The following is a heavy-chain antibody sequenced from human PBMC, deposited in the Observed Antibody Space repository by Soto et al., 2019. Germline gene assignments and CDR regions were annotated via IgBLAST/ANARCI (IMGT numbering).Heavy chain of an antibody. V-gene: IGHV3-48*02. CDR2: ISSSSSTI. J-gene: IGHJ6*02. CDR1: GFTFSSYA. D-gene: IGHD2-8*01. CDR3: AGKVGYCTNGVCYTGGAELKYYYYGMDV. Sequence: GGSLRLSCAASGFTFSSYAMSWVRQAPGKGLEWVSYISSSSSTIYYADSVKGRFTISRDNAKNSLYLQMNSLRDEDTAVYYCAGKVGYCTNGVCYTGGAELKYYYYGMDVWGQGTTVTVSS.